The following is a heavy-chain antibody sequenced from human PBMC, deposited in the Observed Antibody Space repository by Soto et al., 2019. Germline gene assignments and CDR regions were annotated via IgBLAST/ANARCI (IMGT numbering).Heavy chain of an antibody. CDR2: IYHSGST. J-gene: IGHJ3*02. V-gene: IGHV4-30-2*01. Sequence: QLQLQESGSGLVKPSQTLSLTCAVSGGSISSGGYSWSWIWQPPGKGLEWIGYIYHSGSTYYNPSLKSRVTISVDRSKNQFSMNLSSVTAADTAVYYCARGPSSGWIDAFDIWGQGTMVTVSS. D-gene: IGHD6-19*01. CDR1: GGSISSGGYS. CDR3: ARGPSSGWIDAFDI.